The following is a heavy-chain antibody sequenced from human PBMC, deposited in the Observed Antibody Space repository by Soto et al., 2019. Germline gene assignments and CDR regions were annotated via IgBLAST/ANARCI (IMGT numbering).Heavy chain of an antibody. CDR1: GFTFSSYG. V-gene: IGHV3-30*18. CDR2: ISYDGSNK. Sequence: GGSLRLSCAASGFTFSSYGMHWVRQAPGKGLEWVAVISYDGSNKYYADSVKGRFTISRDNSKNTLYLQMNSLRAEDTAVYYCAKDLGDIGYWGQGTLVTVSS. J-gene: IGHJ4*02. D-gene: IGHD3-16*01. CDR3: AKDLGDIGY.